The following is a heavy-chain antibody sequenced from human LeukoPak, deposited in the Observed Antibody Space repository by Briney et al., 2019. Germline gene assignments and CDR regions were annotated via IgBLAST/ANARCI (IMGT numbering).Heavy chain of an antibody. Sequence: GGSLRLSCAASGFSLPSNGMHWVRPAPGKGLEWVGFISHDGNKKYYADSVKGRFTVSRDSSKSTLFLQMDSLRRDDTAVYYCARVLAAAGKYYFDYWGQGTLVTVS. V-gene: IGHV3-30*03. CDR1: GFSLPSNG. CDR3: ARVLAAAGKYYFDY. D-gene: IGHD6-13*01. J-gene: IGHJ4*02. CDR2: ISHDGNKK.